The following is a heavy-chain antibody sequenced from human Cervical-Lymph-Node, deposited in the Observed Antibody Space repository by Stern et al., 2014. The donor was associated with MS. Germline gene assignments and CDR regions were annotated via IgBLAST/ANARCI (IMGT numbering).Heavy chain of an antibody. CDR3: ASGGWGV. CDR1: GLTFSTYS. V-gene: IGHV3-21*01. J-gene: IGHJ3*01. Sequence: VQLVQSGGGLVKPGGSLRLSCKASGLTFSTYSMNWVRQAPGKGLEWVSSISSSSTYIFYADSVKGRSTISRDDAKNSLYLQMNSLRVEDTAVYYCASGGWGVWGQGTMVTVSA. CDR2: ISSSSTYI. D-gene: IGHD3-16*01.